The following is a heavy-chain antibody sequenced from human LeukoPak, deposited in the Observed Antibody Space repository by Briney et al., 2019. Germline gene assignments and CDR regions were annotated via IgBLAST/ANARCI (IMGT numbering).Heavy chain of an antibody. CDR1: GFTFSSYG. D-gene: IGHD2-21*02. CDR2: TSGSGGST. CDR3: AKEGTLIGDCYSDY. J-gene: IGHJ4*02. V-gene: IGHV3-23*01. Sequence: QPGGSLRLSCAASGFTFSSYGMSWVRQAPGKGLEWVSATSGSGGSTYYADSVKGRFTISRDNSKNTLYLQMNSLRAEDTAVYYCAKEGTLIGDCYSDYWGQGTLVTVSS.